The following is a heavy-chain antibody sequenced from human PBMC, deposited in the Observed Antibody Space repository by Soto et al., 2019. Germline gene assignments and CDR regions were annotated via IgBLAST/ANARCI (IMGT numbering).Heavy chain of an antibody. CDR2: IGTSGSTI. CDR1: GFTFSSYE. CDR3: ARDIYFFGSGPSFDH. J-gene: IGHJ4*02. V-gene: IGHV3-48*03. Sequence: EVQLVESGGGLVQPGGTLRLSCAASGFTFSSYEMNWVRQAPGAGLEWVSYIGTSGSTIYYSDSVKGRFTISRDNAKNSLYLQMNSLRAEDTAVYYCARDIYFFGSGPSFDHWGQGTLVTVSS. D-gene: IGHD3-10*01.